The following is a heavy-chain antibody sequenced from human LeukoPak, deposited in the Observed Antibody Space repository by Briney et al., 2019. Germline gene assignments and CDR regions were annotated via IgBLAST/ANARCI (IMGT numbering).Heavy chain of an antibody. CDR3: ATEYHCTY. D-gene: IGHD2-8*01. J-gene: IGHJ4*02. V-gene: IGHV3-23*01. CDR1: GFSLSNYA. Sequence: PGGSLRLSCTASGFSLSNYAMSWVRQAPGKWPEWVSSISGSAGGAYYADSVKGRFTISRDNSKNTLYLQMHSLRAEDTAVYYCATEYHCTYWGQGTLVTVSS. CDR2: ISGSAGGA.